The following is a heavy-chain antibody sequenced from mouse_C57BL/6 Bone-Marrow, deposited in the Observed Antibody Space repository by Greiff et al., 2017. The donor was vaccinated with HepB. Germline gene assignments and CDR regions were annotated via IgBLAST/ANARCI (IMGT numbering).Heavy chain of an antibody. CDR1: GFNIKDDY. J-gene: IGHJ3*01. CDR2: IDPENGDT. CDR3: TTYYGSGFAY. Sequence: VQLKESGAELVRPGASVKLSCTASGFNIKDDYMHWVKQRPEQGLEWIGWIDPENGDTEYASKFQGKATITADTSYNTAYLQLSSLTSEDTAVYYCTTYYGSGFAYWGQGTLVTVSA. V-gene: IGHV14-4*01. D-gene: IGHD1-1*01.